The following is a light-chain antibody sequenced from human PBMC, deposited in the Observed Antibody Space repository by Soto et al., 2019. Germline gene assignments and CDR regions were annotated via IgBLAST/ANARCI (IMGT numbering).Light chain of an antibody. V-gene: IGKV1-5*01. CDR1: QSIKNW. J-gene: IGKJ4*01. Sequence: DIQMTQSPSTLSASVGDRVTITCRASQSIKNWLAWYQQKPGKAPNLLIYDASSLESGVSSRFSGSGSGTEYTLTISSLQPDDSATYYCQQYNSFSLTFGGGTRVEIK. CDR3: QQYNSFSLT. CDR2: DAS.